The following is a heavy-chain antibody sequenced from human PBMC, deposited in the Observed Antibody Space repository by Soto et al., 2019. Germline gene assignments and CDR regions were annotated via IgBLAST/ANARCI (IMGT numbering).Heavy chain of an antibody. CDR3: ARDLGRTAAGYYYYDAMDV. J-gene: IGHJ6*02. Sequence: EVQLVESGGGLVQPGGSLTLSCAASGFTFGDFWMNWVRQAPGKGLEWVANIKEDGSEKYFLDSVKGRFTISRDNAKNSLYRQINSLRAEDTGVYYCARDLGRTAAGYYYYDAMDVWGQGTTVTVSS. V-gene: IGHV3-7*01. D-gene: IGHD2-2*01. CDR1: GFTFGDFW. CDR2: IKEDGSEK.